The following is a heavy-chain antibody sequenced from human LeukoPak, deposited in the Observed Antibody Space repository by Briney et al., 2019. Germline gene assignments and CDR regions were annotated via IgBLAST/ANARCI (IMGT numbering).Heavy chain of an antibody. CDR2: IYPSGST. CDR1: GGSISSGGYS. D-gene: IGHD2-15*01. CDR3: ARGGYCSGGSCYSDYYYGMDV. Sequence: PSQTLSLTCAASGGSISSGGYSWSWIRQPPGKDLAWIGYIYPSGSTYYNPSLKSRVTISVDRSKNQFSLKLSSVTAADTAVYYCARGGYCSGGSCYSDYYYGMDVWGKGTTVTVSS. V-gene: IGHV4-30-2*01. J-gene: IGHJ6*04.